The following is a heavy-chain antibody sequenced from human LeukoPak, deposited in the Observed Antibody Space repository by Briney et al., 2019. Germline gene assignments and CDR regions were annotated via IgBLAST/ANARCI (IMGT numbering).Heavy chain of an antibody. CDR2: ISASGVMT. Sequence: GGSLRLSCAASGFTFNNYAMTWVRQAPGKGLEWVPSISASGVMTYYADSVKGRITVSRDNSKNSVYLQMSRLTAADTAVYYCAKDRSIGTYYTFDHWGQGTLVTVSS. V-gene: IGHV3-23*01. CDR3: AKDRSIGTYYTFDH. D-gene: IGHD1-26*01. CDR1: GFTFNNYA. J-gene: IGHJ4*02.